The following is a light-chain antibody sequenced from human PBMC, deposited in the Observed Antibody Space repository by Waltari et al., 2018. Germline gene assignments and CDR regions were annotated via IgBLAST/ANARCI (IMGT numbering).Light chain of an antibody. CDR1: QNVLFTSNDKNY. CDR3: QQYYNPPLT. V-gene: IGKV4-1*01. J-gene: IGKJ4*01. CDR2: WAS. Sequence: DIVMTQSPDSLAVSLGERGTINCKSSQNVLFTSNDKNYLAWYQQKAGQPPKLLIYWASTRKSGVPARFRGSGSGTDFTRTISSLQAEDVAVYYCQQYYNPPLTFGGGTKVEIK.